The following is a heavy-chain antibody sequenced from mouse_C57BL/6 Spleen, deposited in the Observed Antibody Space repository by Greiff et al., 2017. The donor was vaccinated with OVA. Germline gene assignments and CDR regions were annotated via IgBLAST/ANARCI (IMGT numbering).Heavy chain of an antibody. D-gene: IGHD3-3*01. CDR3: ARAGLRLYAMDY. V-gene: IGHV1-64*01. J-gene: IGHJ4*01. CDR1: GYTFTSYW. Sequence: VQLQQPGAELVKPGASVKLSCKASGYTFTSYWMHWVKQRPGQGLEWIGMIHPNSGSTNYNEKFKSKATLTVDKSSSTAYMQLSSLTSEDSAVYYCARAGLRLYAMDYWGQGTSVTVSS. CDR2: IHPNSGST.